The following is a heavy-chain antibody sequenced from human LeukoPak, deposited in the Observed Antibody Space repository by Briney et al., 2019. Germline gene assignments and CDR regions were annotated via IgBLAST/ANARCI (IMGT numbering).Heavy chain of an antibody. V-gene: IGHV1-2*02. CDR3: ARGLHHIVLVPAAIEEGDY. CDR2: INPNSGGT. CDR1: GYTFTGYY. J-gene: IGHJ4*02. Sequence: ASVKVSCKASGYTFTGYYMHWVRQAPGQGLEWMGWINPNSGGTNYAQKFQGRATMTRDTSISTAYMELSRLRSDDTAVYYCARGLHHIVLVPAAIEEGDYWGQGTLVTVSS. D-gene: IGHD2-2*01.